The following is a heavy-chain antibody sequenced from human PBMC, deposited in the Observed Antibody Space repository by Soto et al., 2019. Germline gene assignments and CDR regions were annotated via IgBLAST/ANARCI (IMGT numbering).Heavy chain of an antibody. CDR1: GYTLTELS. CDR3: ARQRTSRDAFDI. D-gene: IGHD2-8*01. Sequence: ASVKVSCKVSGYTLTELSMHWVRQAPGKGLEWMGGFDTRYSPSFQGQVTISADKSISTAYLQWSSLKASDTAMYYCARQRTSRDAFDIWGQGTMVTVSS. J-gene: IGHJ3*02. CDR2: GFDT. V-gene: IGHV5-51*01.